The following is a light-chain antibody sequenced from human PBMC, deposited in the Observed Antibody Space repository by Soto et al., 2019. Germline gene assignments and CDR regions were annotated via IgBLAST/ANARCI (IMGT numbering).Light chain of an antibody. CDR2: DAS. Sequence: DIQMTQSPSTLSASVGDRVTITCRASQRFSTWLAWYQQKPGKAPRLLIYDASSLEGGVPSRFSGRGSGTEFTLTISGLQPDDFATYYCQQYNSSPYTFGQGTKRET. J-gene: IGKJ2*01. V-gene: IGKV1-5*01. CDR3: QQYNSSPYT. CDR1: QRFSTW.